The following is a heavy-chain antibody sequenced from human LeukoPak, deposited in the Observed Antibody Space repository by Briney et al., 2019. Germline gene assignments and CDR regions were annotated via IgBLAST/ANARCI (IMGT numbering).Heavy chain of an antibody. CDR3: ARHQYYYDSSGNYGWFDS. J-gene: IGHJ5*01. D-gene: IGHD3-22*01. Sequence: ESLKISCKGSGFNFTAYWIAWVRQMPGKGLEWMGISHPINSDTKYSPSFQGQVTISADKSSSTAYLQWNSLKASDTAMYYCARHQYYYDSSGNYGWFDSWGQGTLVTVSS. CDR2: SHPINSDT. V-gene: IGHV5-51*01. CDR1: GFNFTAYW.